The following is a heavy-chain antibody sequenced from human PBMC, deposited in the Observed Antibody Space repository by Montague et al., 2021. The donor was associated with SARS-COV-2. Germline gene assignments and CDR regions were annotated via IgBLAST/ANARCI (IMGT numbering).Heavy chain of an antibody. CDR1: GGPISSSNW. J-gene: IGHJ6*02. Sequence: SETLSLTCAVSGGPISSSNWWSWVRQPPGKGLEWFGEIYHSGSTNYNPSLKSRVTISVDKSKNQFSLKLSSVTAADTAVYYCARRPLGYYYYGMDVWGQGTTVTVSS. V-gene: IGHV4-4*02. CDR2: IYHSGST. CDR3: ARRPLGYYYYGMDV.